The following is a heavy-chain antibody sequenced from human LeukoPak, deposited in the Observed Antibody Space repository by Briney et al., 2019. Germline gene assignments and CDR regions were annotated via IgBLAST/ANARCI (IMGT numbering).Heavy chain of an antibody. V-gene: IGHV3-64D*09. J-gene: IGHJ4*02. Sequence: GGSLRLSCSASGFTFNSYAIHWVRQAPGKGLEYDSSIGTNGISTYYADSVTGRFTISRDNSKNSLYLQMSSLRAEDTAVYYCVKGQEVVYAPTFDYWGQGTLVTVSS. D-gene: IGHD2-8*02. CDR3: VKGQEVVYAPTFDY. CDR2: IGTNGIST. CDR1: GFTFNSYA.